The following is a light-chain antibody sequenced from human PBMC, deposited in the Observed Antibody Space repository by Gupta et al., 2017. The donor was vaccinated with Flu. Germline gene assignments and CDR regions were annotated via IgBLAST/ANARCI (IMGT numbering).Light chain of an antibody. CDR3: LQLTHVPHT. J-gene: IGKJ2*01. V-gene: IGKV2-24*01. Sequence: IACRSSQSLGYTAGDTDLSWLHQRPGQPPRLLIYKISKRFPGVPDRFSGSGAGTDFTLKISRVEAEDVGVYYCLQLTHVPHTFGQGTKLEIK. CDR2: KIS. CDR1: QSLGYTAGDTD.